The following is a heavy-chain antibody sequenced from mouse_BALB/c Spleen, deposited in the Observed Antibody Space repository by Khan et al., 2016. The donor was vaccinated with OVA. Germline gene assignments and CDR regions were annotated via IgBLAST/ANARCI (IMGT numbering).Heavy chain of an antibody. J-gene: IGHJ3*01. D-gene: IGHD1-2*01. Sequence: QIQLVQSGPELKKPGETVKISCKASGYTFTNYGMNWVKQAPGKGLKWMGWINTYTGEPTYADDFKGRFAFSLETSARTAYLQINDLKNEDTATYFCARDYGCAYWGQGTLVTVSA. CDR3: ARDYGCAY. CDR2: INTYTGEP. CDR1: GYTFTNYG. V-gene: IGHV9-3-1*01.